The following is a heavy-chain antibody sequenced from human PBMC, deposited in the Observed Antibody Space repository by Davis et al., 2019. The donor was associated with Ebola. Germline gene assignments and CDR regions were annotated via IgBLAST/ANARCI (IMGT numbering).Heavy chain of an antibody. CDR2: IYSGGST. V-gene: IGHV3-66*01. CDR1: GFTFSSYA. CDR3: ARDPHNRNYWDY. Sequence: GESLKISCAASGFTFSSYAMSWVRQAPGKGLEWVSIIYSGGSTDYADSVKGRFTISRDSSKNTLYLQMNSLRAEDTAVYYCARDPHNRNYWDYWGQGTLVTVSS. D-gene: IGHD3-16*01. J-gene: IGHJ4*02.